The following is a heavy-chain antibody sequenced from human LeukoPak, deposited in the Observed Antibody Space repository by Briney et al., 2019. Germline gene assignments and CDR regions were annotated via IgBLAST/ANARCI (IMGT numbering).Heavy chain of an antibody. V-gene: IGHV1-2*02. CDR2: INPNSGRT. Sequence: ASVKVSCKASGYTFTSYYMRWVRQALGQGPEWMGWINPNSGRTNYAQKYQAMITMTRDTSNSTAYKELRRLRSDDAAVYDWARVRGGSYWGDNWFDTWGQGTLVTVSS. CDR1: GYTFTSYY. J-gene: IGHJ5*02. D-gene: IGHD1-26*01. CDR3: ARVRGGSYWGDNWFDT.